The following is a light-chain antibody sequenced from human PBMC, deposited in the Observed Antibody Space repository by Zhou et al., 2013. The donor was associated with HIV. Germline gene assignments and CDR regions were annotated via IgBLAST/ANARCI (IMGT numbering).Light chain of an antibody. J-gene: IGKJ4*01. CDR2: GAS. CDR1: QSVSTY. CDR3: LQHNSYPPLT. Sequence: DIQMTQSPSTLSASVGDRVTITCRASQSVSTYLAWYQQKPGRAPKLLVSGASSLQSGVPSRFSGYGSGTEFTLTISSLQPEDFATYYCLQHNSYPPLTFGGGTKVEIK. V-gene: IGKV1-17*01.